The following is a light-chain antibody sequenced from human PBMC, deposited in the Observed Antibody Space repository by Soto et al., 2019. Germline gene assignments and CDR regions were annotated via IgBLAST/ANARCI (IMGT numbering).Light chain of an antibody. CDR2: GAS. Sequence: ILLTPSPCPLPLSPGQRATLSCRASPSLITNYLAWYQQKPGQAPSLLIYGASTWATGIPARLSGSGSGTEFTLTISSLQSEDFAVYHCQHHCNWQTFGQGTKVDIK. J-gene: IGKJ1*01. CDR3: QHHCNWQT. CDR1: PSLITNY. V-gene: IGKV3D-20*02.